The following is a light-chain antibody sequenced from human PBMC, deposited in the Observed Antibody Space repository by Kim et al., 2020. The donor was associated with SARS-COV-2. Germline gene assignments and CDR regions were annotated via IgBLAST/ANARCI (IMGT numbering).Light chain of an antibody. CDR3: QQYNNWPSLT. V-gene: IGKV3-15*01. J-gene: IGKJ4*01. CDR2: GAS. CDR1: QSVSSN. Sequence: EIVMTQSPATLSVSPGERDTLSCRASQSVSSNLAWYQQKPGQAPRLLIYGASTRATGIPARFSGSGSGTECTLTISSLQSEDFAVYYCQQYNNWPSLTFGGGTKVDIK.